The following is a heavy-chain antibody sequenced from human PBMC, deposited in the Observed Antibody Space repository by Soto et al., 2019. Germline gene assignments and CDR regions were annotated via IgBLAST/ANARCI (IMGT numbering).Heavy chain of an antibody. J-gene: IGHJ6*02. CDR1: GGTFSSSA. V-gene: IGHV1-69*13. CDR2: IIPIFGPA. Sequence: GASVKVASKASGGTFSSSAICCVLQSPGQGLEWMGGIIPIFGPANYAQKFQGRVTLTADESMSTAYMELSSLRSEDTAVYYCATTYCSGGNCYNYYYGMEVWGQGTPVTVSS. D-gene: IGHD2-15*01. CDR3: ATTYCSGGNCYNYYYGMEV.